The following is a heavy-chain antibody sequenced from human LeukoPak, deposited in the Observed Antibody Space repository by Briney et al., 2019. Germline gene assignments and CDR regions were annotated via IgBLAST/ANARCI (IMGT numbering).Heavy chain of an antibody. V-gene: IGHV6-1*01. CDR3: VRGNYNFDY. CDR1: GESVSSTGAS. CDR2: TYYRSQWYY. Sequence: SHTLSLTCAISGESVSSTGASWNWIRQSPWRGLEWLGRTYYRSQWYYEYALSVKSRIIVAPDTSKNQFSLQLNSVTPEDTAVYYCVRGNYNFDYWGQGSLVTVSP. D-gene: IGHD5-24*01. J-gene: IGHJ4*02.